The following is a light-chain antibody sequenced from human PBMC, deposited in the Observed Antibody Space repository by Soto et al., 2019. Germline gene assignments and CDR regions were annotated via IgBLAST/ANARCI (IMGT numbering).Light chain of an antibody. Sequence: QLVLTQPPSASGTPGQRVTISCSGSSSNIGSNYVYWYQQLPGTAPKLLIYRNNQRPSGVPDRFSGSKSGTSASLAISGLRSEDEADYYCAAWDDSLSGVVFDGGTKVTVL. V-gene: IGLV1-47*01. CDR2: RNN. CDR1: SSNIGSNY. CDR3: AAWDDSLSGVV. J-gene: IGLJ2*01.